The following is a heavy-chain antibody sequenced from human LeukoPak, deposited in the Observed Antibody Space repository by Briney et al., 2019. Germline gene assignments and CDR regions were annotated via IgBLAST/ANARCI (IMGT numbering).Heavy chain of an antibody. V-gene: IGHV3-43*01. J-gene: IGHJ4*02. D-gene: IGHD2/OR15-2a*01. CDR1: GFTFDDYI. CDR2: ITWDGGSS. Sequence: PGGPLRLSCAASGFTFDDYIMHWVRQGPGKGLEWVSLITWDGGSSFYADSVKGRFTISRDNSRNSLYLQMNSLRAEDTALYYCATERQKYFESWGQGTLVTVSS. CDR3: ATERQKYFES.